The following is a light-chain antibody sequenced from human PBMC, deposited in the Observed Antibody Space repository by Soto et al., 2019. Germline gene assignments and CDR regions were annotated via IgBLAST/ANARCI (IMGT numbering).Light chain of an antibody. V-gene: IGKV1-5*01. CDR3: QHDCSYYD. CDR1: HSISSW. Sequence: IQITQSPSTLSASVGDRVTITCRASHSISSWLAWYQQKPGKAPKLLIYDASRLESVVPSRFSGSVSGTACTLNISFLQPDDFATCDCQHDCSYYDFGQGTQLEIK. J-gene: IGKJ2*01. CDR2: DAS.